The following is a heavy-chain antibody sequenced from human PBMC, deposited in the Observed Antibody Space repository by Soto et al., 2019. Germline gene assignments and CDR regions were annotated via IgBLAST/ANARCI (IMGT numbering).Heavy chain of an antibody. CDR2: ISYDGSNK. D-gene: IGHD6-6*01. Sequence: GYLRLSCAASGFTFSSYAMHWVRQAPGKGLEWVAVISYDGSNKYYADSVKGRFTISRDNSKNTLYLQMNSLRAEDTAVYYCARGVSIAARPNNWFDPWGQGTLVTVYS. V-gene: IGHV3-30-3*01. J-gene: IGHJ5*02. CDR3: ARGVSIAARPNNWFDP. CDR1: GFTFSSYA.